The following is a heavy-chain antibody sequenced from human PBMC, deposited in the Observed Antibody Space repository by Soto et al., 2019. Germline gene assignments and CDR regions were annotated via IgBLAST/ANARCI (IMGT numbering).Heavy chain of an antibody. CDR1: GGSISSYY. V-gene: IGHV4-59*01. Sequence: SETLSLTCTVSGGSISSYYWSWIRQPPGKGLEWIGYIYYSGSTNYNPSLKSRVTISVDTSKNQFSLKLSSVTAADTAVYYCATTPTLEMANALIFDYWGQGTLVTVSS. J-gene: IGHJ4*02. CDR2: IYYSGST. CDR3: ATTPTLEMANALIFDY. D-gene: IGHD5-12*01.